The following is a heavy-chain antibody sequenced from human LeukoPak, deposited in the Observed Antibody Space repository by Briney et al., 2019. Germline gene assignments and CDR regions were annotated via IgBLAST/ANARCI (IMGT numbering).Heavy chain of an antibody. CDR2: ISSSSSYI. CDR3: ARALYCSGGSCYSGKSKGGIDY. Sequence: GGSLRLSCAASGSTFSSYSMNWVRQAPGKGLEWVSSISSSSSYIYYADSVKGRFTISRDNAKNSLYLQMNSLRAEDTAVYYCARALYCSGGSCYSGKSKGGIDYWGQGTLVTVSS. D-gene: IGHD2-15*01. CDR1: GSTFSSYS. V-gene: IGHV3-21*01. J-gene: IGHJ4*02.